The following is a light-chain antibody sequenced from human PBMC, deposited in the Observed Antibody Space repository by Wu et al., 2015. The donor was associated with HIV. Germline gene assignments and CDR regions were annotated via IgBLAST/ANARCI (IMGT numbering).Light chain of an antibody. CDR2: TAS. Sequence: DIQMTQSPSSLSASVGDRVTITCRASQTINTYLNWYQQKPGKAPNLLIYTASSLQSGVPSRFSGSGSGTDFTLTISSLQPEDSATYYCQQSYSTPMYTFARGTKLEIK. CDR3: QQSYSTPMYT. V-gene: IGKV1-39*01. CDR1: QTINTY. J-gene: IGKJ2*01.